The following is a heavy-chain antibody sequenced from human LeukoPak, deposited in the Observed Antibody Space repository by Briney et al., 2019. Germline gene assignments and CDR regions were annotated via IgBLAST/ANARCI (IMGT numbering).Heavy chain of an antibody. CDR1: GYTFTSYG. Sequence: GASVKVSSKASGYTFTSYGISWVRQAPGQGLEWMGWISAYNGNTNYAQKLQGRVTMTTDTSTSTAYMELRSLRSDDTAVYYCARDSLGPWGILTPFDYWGQGTLVTVSS. CDR2: ISAYNGNT. J-gene: IGHJ4*02. V-gene: IGHV1-18*04. D-gene: IGHD3-9*01. CDR3: ARDSLGPWGILTPFDY.